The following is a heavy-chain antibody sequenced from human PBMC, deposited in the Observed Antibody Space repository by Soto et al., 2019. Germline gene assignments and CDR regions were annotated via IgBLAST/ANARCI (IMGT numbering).Heavy chain of an antibody. Sequence: EVQLVESGGGLVKPGGSLRLSCAASGFIFSKAWMSWVRQAPGKGLEWVGRIKSKTDGGTTDYGAPVKGRFTISREDSNNTLYLQMNSLKTEDTAVYFCTTDPIRHYDILTGYYYFDYWGQGTLVTVSS. CDR1: GFIFSKAW. J-gene: IGHJ4*02. V-gene: IGHV3-15*01. D-gene: IGHD3-9*01. CDR3: TTDPIRHYDILTGYYYFDY. CDR2: IKSKTDGGTT.